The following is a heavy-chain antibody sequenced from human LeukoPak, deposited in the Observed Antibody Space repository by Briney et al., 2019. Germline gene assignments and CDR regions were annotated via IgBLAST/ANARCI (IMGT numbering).Heavy chain of an antibody. CDR2: INWNGGGT. J-gene: IGHJ6*02. CDR3: AKHMRATNTYSFFGLGV. Sequence: SGRSLRLSCAATGFTFKDYGMHWVRQPPGKGLEWVSSINWNGGGTDYADSVKGRFTISRDNAKNSLYLQLSSLRPEDTALYYCAKHMRATNTYSFFGLGVWGQGTTVTVSS. V-gene: IGHV3-9*01. CDR1: GFTFKDYG. D-gene: IGHD1-26*01.